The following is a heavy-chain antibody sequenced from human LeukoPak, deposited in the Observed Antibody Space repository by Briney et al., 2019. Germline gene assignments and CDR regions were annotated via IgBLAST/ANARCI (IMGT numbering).Heavy chain of an antibody. Sequence: PSETLSLTCTVSGGSISSSSYYWGWIRQPPGTGLEWIGSIYYSGSTYYNPSLKSRVTISVDTSKTQFSLKLSSVTAADTAVYYCARGYGSGSYFDYWGQGTLVTVSS. CDR1: GGSISSSSYY. CDR3: ARGYGSGSYFDY. V-gene: IGHV4-39*07. D-gene: IGHD3-10*01. CDR2: IYYSGST. J-gene: IGHJ4*02.